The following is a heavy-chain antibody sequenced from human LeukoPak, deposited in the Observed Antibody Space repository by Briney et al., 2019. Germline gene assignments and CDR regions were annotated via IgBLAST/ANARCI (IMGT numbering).Heavy chain of an antibody. CDR2: ICVRGGRP. D-gene: IGHD6-19*01. CDR3: AKARGASAWDYVDI. CDR1: GFTLSSYA. Sequence: GGSLRLSCAASGFTLSSYAMSWVRQAPGKGLEWVSGICVRGGRPYYADSVKGRFTISTDNSKNTLYLQMNSLRAEDRAVYYCAKARGASAWDYVDIWGQGTLVTVSS. V-gene: IGHV3-23*01. J-gene: IGHJ4*02.